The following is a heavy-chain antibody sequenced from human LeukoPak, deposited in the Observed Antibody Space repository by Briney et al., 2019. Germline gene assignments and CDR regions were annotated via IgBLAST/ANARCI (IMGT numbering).Heavy chain of an antibody. Sequence: GGSLRLSCAASGFNFINAWMSWVRQGPGKGLEWVGRIRSNTDGETVDYAAPVKGRFTISRDDSKRTLYLQMNSLKTEDTAVYYCTTDPGVYEIFWGQGTVVTVSS. J-gene: IGHJ4*02. V-gene: IGHV3-15*01. CDR3: TTDPGVYEIF. CDR1: GFNFINAW. D-gene: IGHD5/OR15-5a*01. CDR2: IRSNTDGETV.